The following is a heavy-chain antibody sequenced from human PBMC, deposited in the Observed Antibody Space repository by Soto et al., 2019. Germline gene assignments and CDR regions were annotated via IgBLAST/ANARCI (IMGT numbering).Heavy chain of an antibody. CDR2: ISSSSSTI. CDR1: GFTFSSYS. V-gene: IGHV3-48*02. J-gene: IGHJ6*01. D-gene: IGHD2-15*01. CDR3: PRDHCRGCRCNGGITYCYYGLEV. Sequence: VGSLRLSCAASGFTFSSYSMNWVRQAPGKGLEWVSYISSSSSTIYYADSVKGRFTISSDNAKNSLYLQMNSLRDEDTAVYYCPRDHCRGCRCNGGITYCYYGLEVRQPGT.